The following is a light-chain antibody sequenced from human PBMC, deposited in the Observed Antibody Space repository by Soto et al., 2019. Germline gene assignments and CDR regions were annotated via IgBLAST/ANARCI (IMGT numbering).Light chain of an antibody. CDR3: QQYDTTPYT. Sequence: EIVLTQSPGTLSLSPGERATLSWRASQSVSSTYLAWYQQKPGQAPRFLIYGASNRATGIPDRFSGSGSGTDFTLSISRLEPEDFAVYYCQQYDTTPYTFGQGTKLEIK. V-gene: IGKV3-20*01. J-gene: IGKJ2*01. CDR2: GAS. CDR1: QSVSSTY.